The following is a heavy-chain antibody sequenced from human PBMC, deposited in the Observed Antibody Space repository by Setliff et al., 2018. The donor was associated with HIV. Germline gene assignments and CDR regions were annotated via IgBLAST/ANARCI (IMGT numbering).Heavy chain of an antibody. CDR1: GVTFSSNNYY. Sequence: PSETLSLTCAVSGVTFSSNNYYWGGIRQPPGKGLEWIGTVFYSGSTSYSPPLKSRVTISVDTSKNQFSLKLKSVTAADTALYYCARLVRGGSGHYLDYWGQGKLVTVSS. CDR3: ARLVRGGSGHYLDY. J-gene: IGHJ4*02. D-gene: IGHD3-10*01. CDR2: VFYSGST. V-gene: IGHV4-39*07.